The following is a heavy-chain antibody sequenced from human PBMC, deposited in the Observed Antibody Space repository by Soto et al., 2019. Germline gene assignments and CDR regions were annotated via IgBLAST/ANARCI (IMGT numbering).Heavy chain of an antibody. CDR1: GFTFNNYA. V-gene: IGHV3-30-3*01. CDR3: ASPRLSSDGTTPIDY. J-gene: IGHJ4*02. D-gene: IGHD1-1*01. CDR2: ISFDGSTK. Sequence: QVQLVESGGGVVQPGRSLRLSCAASGFTFNNYAMHWVRQAPGKGLEWVAVISFDGSTKYYADSEKGRFTISRDNSKNTLYLQMNSLRAEDTAVYYCASPRLSSDGTTPIDYWGQGTLVTVSS.